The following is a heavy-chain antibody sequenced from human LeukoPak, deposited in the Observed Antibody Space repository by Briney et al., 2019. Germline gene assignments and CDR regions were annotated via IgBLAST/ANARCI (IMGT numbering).Heavy chain of an antibody. CDR3: ARGHYDFWSGYYIGFDY. J-gene: IGHJ4*02. CDR2: IYHSGSGST. D-gene: IGHD3-3*01. CDR1: GGSISSGGHS. Sequence: SETLSLTCTVSGGSISSGGHSWSWIRQPPGKGLEWIGYIYHSGSGSTYYNPSLKSRVTISVDTSKNQFSLKLSSVTAADTAVYYCARGHYDFWSGYYIGFDYWGQGTLVTVSS. V-gene: IGHV4-30-2*01.